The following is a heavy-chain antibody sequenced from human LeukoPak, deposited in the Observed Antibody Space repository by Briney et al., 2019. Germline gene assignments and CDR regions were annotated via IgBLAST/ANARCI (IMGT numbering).Heavy chain of an antibody. D-gene: IGHD4-17*01. CDR2: IYHSGST. Sequence: KTSETLSLTCAVSGGSISSSNWWSWVRQPPGKGLEWIGEIYHSGSTNYNPSLKSRVTISVGKSKNQFSLKLSSVTAADTAVYYCARITVTTVYWYFDLWGRGTLVTVSS. J-gene: IGHJ2*01. V-gene: IGHV4-4*02. CDR3: ARITVTTVYWYFDL. CDR1: GGSISSSNW.